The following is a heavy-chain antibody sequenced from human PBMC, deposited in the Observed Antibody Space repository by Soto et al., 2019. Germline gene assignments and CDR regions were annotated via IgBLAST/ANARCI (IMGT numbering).Heavy chain of an antibody. CDR1: GGSISSSDYY. Sequence: PSETLSLTCSVSGGSISSSDYYLGWIRQPPGKGLEWIGSISYSWSTYYNASLKSRVTISVEASKTQFSLKVSSVTAADTAVYYCARQPKYCSSTSCYGLYFDYWGKGKLVTVSS. J-gene: IGHJ4*02. CDR3: ARQPKYCSSTSCYGLYFDY. D-gene: IGHD2-2*01. V-gene: IGHV4-39*01. CDR2: ISYSWST.